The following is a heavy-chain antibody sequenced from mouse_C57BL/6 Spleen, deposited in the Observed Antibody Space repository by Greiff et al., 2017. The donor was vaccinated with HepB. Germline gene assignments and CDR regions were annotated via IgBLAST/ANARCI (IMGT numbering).Heavy chain of an antibody. Sequence: EVKLQESGGGLVKPGGSLKLSCAASGFTFSSYAMSWVRQTPEKRLEWVATISDGGSYTYYPDNVKGRFTISRDNAKNNLYLQMSHLKSEDTAMYYCARDGSSYWFAYWGQGTLVTVSA. D-gene: IGHD1-1*01. CDR3: ARDGSSYWFAY. V-gene: IGHV5-4*01. J-gene: IGHJ3*01. CDR2: ISDGGSYT. CDR1: GFTFSSYA.